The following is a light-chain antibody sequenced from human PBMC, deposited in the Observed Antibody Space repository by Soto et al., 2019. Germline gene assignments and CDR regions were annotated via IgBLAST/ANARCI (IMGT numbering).Light chain of an antibody. CDR3: QQYDNWPLA. CDR2: YAS. CDR1: QSVRSH. J-gene: IGKJ3*01. V-gene: IGKV3-15*01. Sequence: EIVMTQSPATLSVSPGERATLSCRASQSVRSHFAWYQQKPGQAPRLLIYYASTRATGIPARFSGSGSETEFTLTISSLQSEDFAVYYCQQYDNWPLAFGPGTKVDI.